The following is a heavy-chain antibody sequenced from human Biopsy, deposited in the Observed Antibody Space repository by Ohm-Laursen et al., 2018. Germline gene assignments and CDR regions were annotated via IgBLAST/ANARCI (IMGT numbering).Heavy chain of an antibody. Sequence: LRLSCSASGFMFSASWMSWVRQAPGKGLEWVANINPDGSVKYFADSVKGRFTISRDNAESSMYLQISSLTVDDTAVYYCARDERWGQGTLVTVSS. CDR3: ARDER. CDR1: GFMFSASW. J-gene: IGHJ4*02. D-gene: IGHD5-24*01. CDR2: INPDGSVK. V-gene: IGHV3-7*01.